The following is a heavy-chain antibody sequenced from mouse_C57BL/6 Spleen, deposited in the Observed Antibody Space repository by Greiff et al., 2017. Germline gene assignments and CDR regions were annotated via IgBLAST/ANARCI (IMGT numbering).Heavy chain of an antibody. Sequence: EVQVVESEGGLVQPGSSMKLSCTASGFTFSDYYMAWVRQVPEKGLEWVANINYDGSSTYYLDSLKSRFIISRDNAKNILYLQMSSLKSEDTATYYCARWGDYGSSPGYYFVYWGQGTTLTVSS. CDR2: INYDGSST. D-gene: IGHD1-1*01. CDR3: ARWGDYGSSPGYYFVY. V-gene: IGHV5-16*01. J-gene: IGHJ2*01. CDR1: GFTFSDYY.